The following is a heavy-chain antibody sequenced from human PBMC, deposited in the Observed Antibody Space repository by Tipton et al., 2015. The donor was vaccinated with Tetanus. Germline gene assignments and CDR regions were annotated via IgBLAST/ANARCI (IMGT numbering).Heavy chain of an antibody. J-gene: IGHJ4*02. Sequence: TLSLTCAVSGGSLSGSDRWTWVRQPPGKGLEWVGEIYHIETTNYNPSLKSRVTISVDESQKQFSLKMRSVTAADTAVYYCVRNRAQNDFDIWGQGTLITVSS. CDR1: GGSLSGSDR. CDR3: VRNRAQNDFDI. V-gene: IGHV4-4*02. D-gene: IGHD3/OR15-3a*01. CDR2: IYHIETT.